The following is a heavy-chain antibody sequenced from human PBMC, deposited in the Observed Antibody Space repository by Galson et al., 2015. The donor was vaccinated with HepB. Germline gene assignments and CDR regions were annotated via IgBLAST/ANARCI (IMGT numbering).Heavy chain of an antibody. J-gene: IGHJ4*02. CDR2: ISAYNGYT. CDR3: ARGGMAAIGGSTFDL. D-gene: IGHD5-24*01. CDR1: SGTSGTFT. Sequence: SVKVSCKASSGTSGTFTLNWLRQAPGQGLEWMGWISAYNGYTTYSQKFQGRVTMTTDTSTRTGYLELRSLRSDDTAMYYCARGGMAAIGGSTFDLWGQGTLVTVSS. V-gene: IGHV1-18*01.